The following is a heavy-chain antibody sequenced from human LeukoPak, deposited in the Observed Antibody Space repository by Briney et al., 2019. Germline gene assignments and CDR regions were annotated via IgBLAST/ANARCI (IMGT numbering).Heavy chain of an antibody. V-gene: IGHV3-21*01. Sequence: KSGGSLRLSCAASVFTFSSYSMNWVRQAPGKGLEWVSSISSSSSSYIYYADSVKGRFTISRDNAKNSLYLQMNSLRAEDTAVYYCARDIGSSSWTLGYWGQGTLVTVSS. CDR2: ISSSSSSYI. J-gene: IGHJ4*02. D-gene: IGHD6-13*01. CDR1: VFTFSSYS. CDR3: ARDIGSSSWTLGY.